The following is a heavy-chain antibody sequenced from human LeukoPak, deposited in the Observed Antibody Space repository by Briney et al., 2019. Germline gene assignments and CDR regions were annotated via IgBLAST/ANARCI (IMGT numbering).Heavy chain of an antibody. D-gene: IGHD6-13*01. CDR1: GFTVSSNY. CDR3: ARENLIGSSGIAAAGTFGLPFANYYGMDV. J-gene: IGHJ6*02. Sequence: PGGSLRLSCAASGFTVSSNYMSWVRQAPGKGLEWVSVIYSGGSTYYADSVKGRFTISRDNSKNTLYLQMNSLRAEDTAVYYCARENLIGSSGIAAAGTFGLPFANYYGMDVWGQGTTVTVSS. V-gene: IGHV3-66*01. CDR2: IYSGGST.